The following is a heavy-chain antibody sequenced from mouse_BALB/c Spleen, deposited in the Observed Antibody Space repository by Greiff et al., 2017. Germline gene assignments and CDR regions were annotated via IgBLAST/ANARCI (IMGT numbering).Heavy chain of an antibody. CDR1: GFTFSDYG. V-gene: IGHV5-15*02. Sequence: EVKLMESGGGLVQPGGSRKLSCAASGFTFSDYGMAWVRQAPGKGPEWVAFISNLAYSIYYADTVTGRFTISRENAKNTLYLEMSSLRSEDTAMYYCARDMVPSRNDAMDYWGQGTSVTVSS. CDR2: ISNLAYSI. D-gene: IGHD1-1*02. CDR3: ARDMVPSRNDAMDY. J-gene: IGHJ4*01.